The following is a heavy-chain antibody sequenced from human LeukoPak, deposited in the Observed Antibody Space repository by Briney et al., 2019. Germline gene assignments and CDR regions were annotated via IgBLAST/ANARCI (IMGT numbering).Heavy chain of an antibody. J-gene: IGHJ4*02. Sequence: SETLSLTCAVSGGTIHSYYWSWIRQPPGKALEFIGYIYTGGSTNNNPSLKRRVAISVDTSKNRFSLRLNSVTAADTAVYYCARRSNYFDYWGQGTLVTVSS. CDR3: ARRSNYFDY. V-gene: IGHV4-4*09. CDR2: IYTGGST. D-gene: IGHD4-11*01. CDR1: GGTIHSYY.